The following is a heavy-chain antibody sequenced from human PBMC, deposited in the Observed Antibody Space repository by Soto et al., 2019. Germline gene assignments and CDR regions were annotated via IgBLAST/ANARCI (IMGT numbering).Heavy chain of an antibody. CDR2: ISGSGGST. CDR1: GFTFSSYA. D-gene: IGHD2-2*01. Sequence: GGSLRLSCAASGFTFSSYAMSWVRQAPGKGLEWVSAISGSGGSTYYADSVKGRFTIPSDNSKNTLYLQMNSLRAEDTAVYYCAKDGSTLGYCSSTSCYDLDYWGQGTLVTVSS. V-gene: IGHV3-23*01. J-gene: IGHJ4*02. CDR3: AKDGSTLGYCSSTSCYDLDY.